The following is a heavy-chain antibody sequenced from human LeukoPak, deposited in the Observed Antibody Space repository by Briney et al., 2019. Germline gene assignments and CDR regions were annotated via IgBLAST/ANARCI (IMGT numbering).Heavy chain of an antibody. Sequence: SETLSLTCTVSGGSISSSGYYWGWIRQPPGKGLEWIGEINHSGSTNYNPSLKSRVTISVDTSKNQFSLKLSSVTAADTAVYYCARSRLRKFDYWGQGTLVTVSS. CDR2: INHSGST. D-gene: IGHD1-14*01. V-gene: IGHV4-39*07. CDR1: GGSISSSGYY. J-gene: IGHJ4*02. CDR3: ARSRLRKFDY.